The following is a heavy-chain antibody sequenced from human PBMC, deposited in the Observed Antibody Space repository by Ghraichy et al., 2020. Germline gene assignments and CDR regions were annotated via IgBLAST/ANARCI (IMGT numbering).Heavy chain of an antibody. V-gene: IGHV3-15*01. J-gene: IGHJ6*02. D-gene: IGHD3-16*01. CDR3: STDRGYYDIPFMDV. CDR2: IKRKTDGGTT. Sequence: LSLTCAASGFTFSNAWMKWVRQAPGKGLEWVGHIKRKTDGGTTDYAAPVKGRFTISRDDSTNTLYLHMNSLKTEDTAVYYCSTDRGYYDIPFMDVWGQGTTVTVSS. CDR1: GFTFSNAW.